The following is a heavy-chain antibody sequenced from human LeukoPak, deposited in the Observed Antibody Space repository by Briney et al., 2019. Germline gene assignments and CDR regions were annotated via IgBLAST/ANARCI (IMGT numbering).Heavy chain of an antibody. D-gene: IGHD5-18*01. CDR1: GGSFSGYY. Sequence: TSETLSLTCAVYGGSFSGYYWSWIRQPPGKGLEWIGEINHSGSTNYNPSLKSRVTISVDTSKNQFSLKLSSATAADTAVYYCARGRGYSYGRVLNDYWGQGTLVTVSS. J-gene: IGHJ4*02. CDR3: ARGRGYSYGRVLNDY. V-gene: IGHV4-34*01. CDR2: INHSGST.